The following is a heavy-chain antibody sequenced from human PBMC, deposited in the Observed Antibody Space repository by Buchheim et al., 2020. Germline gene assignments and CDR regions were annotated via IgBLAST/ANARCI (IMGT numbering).Heavy chain of an antibody. CDR3: VRDWALDV. D-gene: IGHD3-16*01. CDR2: ISKSGSTI. Sequence: VQLVESGGGVVQPGRSLRLSCAASGFTFSSYGMHWVRQAPGKGLEWISFISKSGSTIYYADSVKGRFTISRYNAKNSLYLQISSLRADDTAVYYCVRDWALDVWGQGTT. V-gene: IGHV3-48*04. J-gene: IGHJ6*02. CDR1: GFTFSSYG.